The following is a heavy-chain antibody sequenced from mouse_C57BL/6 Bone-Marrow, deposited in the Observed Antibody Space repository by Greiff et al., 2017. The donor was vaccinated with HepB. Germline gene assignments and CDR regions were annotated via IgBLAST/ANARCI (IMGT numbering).Heavy chain of an antibody. CDR2: IYPGSGST. J-gene: IGHJ4*01. D-gene: IGHD1-1*01. V-gene: IGHV1-55*01. Sequence: VQLQQPGAELVKPGASVKMSCKASGYTFTSYWITWVKQRPGQGLEWIGDIYPGSGSTNYNEKFKSKATLTVDTTSSTAYMQLSSLTSEDSAVYYCASITTVVNYYAMDYWGQGTSVTVSS. CDR1: GYTFTSYW. CDR3: ASITTVVNYYAMDY.